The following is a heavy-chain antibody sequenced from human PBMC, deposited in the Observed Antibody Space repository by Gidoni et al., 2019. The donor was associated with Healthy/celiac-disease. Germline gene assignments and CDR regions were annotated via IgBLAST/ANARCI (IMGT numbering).Heavy chain of an antibody. V-gene: IGHV4-39*01. CDR2: IYYSGST. Sequence: QLQLQESGPGLVKPSETLSLTCTVSGGSISSSRYYWGWIRQPPGKGLEWIGSIYYSGSTYYNPSLKSRVTISVDTSKNQFSLKLSSVTAADTAVYYCARRVPAHFDYWGQGTLVTVSS. CDR3: ARRVPAHFDY. D-gene: IGHD2-2*01. J-gene: IGHJ4*02. CDR1: GGSISSSRYY.